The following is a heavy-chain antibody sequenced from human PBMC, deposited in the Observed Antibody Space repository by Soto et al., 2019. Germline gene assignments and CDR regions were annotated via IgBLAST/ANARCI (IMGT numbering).Heavy chain of an antibody. Sequence: EVQVLESGGGSVQPGGSLRLSCAASGFTFSNFAMSWSPPLPGKGLEGVSGITGSTGTTYYAYSLKGRFIISRDNSKNTVHLQMNSLRAEDTAVYYCAKDTSSSPYYMDVWGKGTTVTVSS. J-gene: IGHJ6*03. CDR3: AKDTSSSPYYMDV. D-gene: IGHD2-2*01. V-gene: IGHV3-23*01. CDR2: ITGSTGTT. CDR1: GFTFSNFA.